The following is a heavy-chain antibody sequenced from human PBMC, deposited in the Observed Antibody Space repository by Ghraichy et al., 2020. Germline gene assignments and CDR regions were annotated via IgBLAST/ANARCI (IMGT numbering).Heavy chain of an antibody. CDR3: STHYPRY. D-gene: IGHD1-26*01. CDR1: GFTVSNNY. V-gene: IGHV3-53*01. J-gene: IGHJ4*02. Sequence: GESLRLSCAASGFTVSNNYMSWVRQAPGKGLEWVSLIYSGGGTDYAESVKGRFTISRDNSKNTLYLQINILRAEDTAVYYCSTHYPRYWGQGTLVTVSS. CDR2: IYSGGGT.